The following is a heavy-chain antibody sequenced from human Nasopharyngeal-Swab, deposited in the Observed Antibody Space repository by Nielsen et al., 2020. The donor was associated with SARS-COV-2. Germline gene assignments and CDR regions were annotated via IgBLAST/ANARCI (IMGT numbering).Heavy chain of an antibody. CDR3: ARGVSTYDSSGYPRSYYYYGMDV. V-gene: IGHV3-13*04. D-gene: IGHD3-22*01. CDR2: IGTAGDT. J-gene: IGHJ6*02. CDR1: GFTFSSYD. Sequence: GESLKISCAASGFTFSSYDMHWVRQATGKGLEWVSAIGTAGDTYYPVSVKGRFTISRENAKNSLYLQMNSLRAGDTAVYYCARGVSTYDSSGYPRSYYYYGMDVWGQGTTVTVSS.